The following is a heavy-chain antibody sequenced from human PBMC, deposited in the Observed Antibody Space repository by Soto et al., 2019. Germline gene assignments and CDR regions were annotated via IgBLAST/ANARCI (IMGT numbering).Heavy chain of an antibody. V-gene: IGHV5-51*01. J-gene: IGHJ3*02. CDR1: GYSFTSYW. CDR3: ARPPRGYSSSRWDAFDX. Sequence: GEALKISWKGSGYSFTSYWIGWVRQMPGNGVESMGIIYPGDSDTRYRPSFQGQVTISADKSIITAYLQWSSLKASDTAMYYCARPPRGYSSSRWDAFDXWGQGTMVTVS. CDR2: IYPGDSDT. D-gene: IGHD6-13*01.